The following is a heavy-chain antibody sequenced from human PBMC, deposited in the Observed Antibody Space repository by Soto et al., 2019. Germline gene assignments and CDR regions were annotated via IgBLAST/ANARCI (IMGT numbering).Heavy chain of an antibody. CDR2: IIPLFGTS. CDR1: GGSFNDYA. Sequence: QVQLVQSGAEVKTPGSSVTVSCTPSGGSFNDYAFSWVRQAPGQGLEWLGGIIPLFGTSDYSQSFRDRATITAVKSTSTVFLELRSLTSQDTAVYYCARLPVRITVFGKVLGYSDSWGQGSLITVSS. J-gene: IGHJ4*02. V-gene: IGHV1-69*06. D-gene: IGHD3-3*01. CDR3: ARLPVRITVFGKVLGYSDS.